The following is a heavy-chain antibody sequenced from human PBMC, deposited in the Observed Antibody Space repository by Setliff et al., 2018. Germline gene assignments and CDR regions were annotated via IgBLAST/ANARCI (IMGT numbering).Heavy chain of an antibody. CDR2: IYXXXXX. J-gene: IGHJ6*03. V-gene: IGHV4-39*01. CDR3: ARGVTRPIYYYYYYMDV. D-gene: IGHD4-4*01. CDR1: GGSISSSSYY. Sequence: SETLSLTCTVSGGSISSSSYYWGWIRQPPGKGLEWIGSIYXXXXXXXXXXXXXXXXISVDTSKNQFSLKLSSVTAADTAVYYCARGVTRPIYYYYYYMDVWGKGTTVTVSS.